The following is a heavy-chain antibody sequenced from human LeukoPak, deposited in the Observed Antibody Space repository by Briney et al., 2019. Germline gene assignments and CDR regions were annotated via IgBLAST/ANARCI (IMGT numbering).Heavy chain of an antibody. V-gene: IGHV1-69*04. D-gene: IGHD2-2*01. Sequence: SVKVSCKASGGTFSSYAISWVRQAPGQGLEWMGRIIPILGIANYAQKFQGRVTMTRNTSISTAYMVLSSLRSEDTAVYYCARGGGRGYCSSTSCYVYNYWGQGTLVTVSS. J-gene: IGHJ4*02. CDR1: GGTFSSYA. CDR2: IIPILGIA. CDR3: ARGGGRGYCSSTSCYVYNY.